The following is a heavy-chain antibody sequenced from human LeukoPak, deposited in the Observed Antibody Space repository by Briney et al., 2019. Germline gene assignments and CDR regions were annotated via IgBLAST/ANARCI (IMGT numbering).Heavy chain of an antibody. CDR3: ASLTTAEAFDI. CDR2: IYDSGST. D-gene: IGHD3-22*01. J-gene: IGHJ3*02. CDR1: GGSISIYY. Sequence: SETLSLTCTVSGGSISIYYWSWIRQPPGKGLEWIGYIYDSGSTNYNPSLKSRVTISVDTSKNQFSLKLSSVTAADTAVYYCASLTTAEAFDIWGQGTMVTVSS. V-gene: IGHV4-59*01.